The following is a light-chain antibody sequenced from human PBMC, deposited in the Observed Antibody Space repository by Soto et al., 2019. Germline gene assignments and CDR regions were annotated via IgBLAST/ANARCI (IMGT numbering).Light chain of an antibody. CDR1: SSNIGVNY. V-gene: IGLV1-47*01. J-gene: IGLJ1*01. CDR3: AAWDVSLDGPV. CDR2: RNN. Sequence: QSVLTQPPSASGTPGQRVTISCSGSSSNIGVNYVYWYLQLPGTAPKLLIYRNNQRPSGVPDRFSGSKSGTSASLAISGLRSEDEADYYCAAWDVSLDGPVSGTGTQLTVL.